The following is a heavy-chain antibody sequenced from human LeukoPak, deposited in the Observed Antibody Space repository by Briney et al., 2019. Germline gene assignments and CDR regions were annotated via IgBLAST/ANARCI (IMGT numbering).Heavy chain of an antibody. V-gene: IGHV3-53*05. CDR3: AKDGRSTVTLPHFDY. Sequence: GGSLRLSCAASGFTVSSNYMSWVRQAPGKGLEWVSVIYSGGSTYYADSVRGRFTISRDNSKNTLYLQMNSLRAEDTAVYYCAKDGRSTVTLPHFDYWGQGTLVTVSS. CDR1: GFTVSSNY. CDR2: IYSGGST. D-gene: IGHD4-11*01. J-gene: IGHJ4*02.